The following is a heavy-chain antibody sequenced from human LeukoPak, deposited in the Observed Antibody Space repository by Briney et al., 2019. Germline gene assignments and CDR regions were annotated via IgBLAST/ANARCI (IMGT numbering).Heavy chain of an antibody. Sequence: GGSLRLSCAASGFTFSSYAMSWVRQAPGKGLEWVSSISGSGGNTFYADSVKGRFTISRDNSKNTLYLQMNSLRAEDTAVYYCASWTTVTTTDAFDIWGQGTMVTVSS. CDR3: ASWTTVTTTDAFDI. CDR1: GFTFSSYA. CDR2: ISGSGGNT. J-gene: IGHJ3*02. D-gene: IGHD4-17*01. V-gene: IGHV3-23*01.